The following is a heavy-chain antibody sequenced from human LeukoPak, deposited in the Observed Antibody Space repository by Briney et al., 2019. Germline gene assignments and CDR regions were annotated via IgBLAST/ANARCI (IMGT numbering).Heavy chain of an antibody. V-gene: IGHV7-4-1*02. CDR1: GYTFTSYA. J-gene: IGHJ3*02. D-gene: IGHD3-22*01. Sequence: ASVKVSCKASGYTFTSYAMNWVRQAPGQGLEWMGWINTNTGNPTYAQGFTGRFVFSLDTSVSTAYLQISSLKAEDTAVYYCARDASWAWMRGIVVVTYDAFDIWGQGTMVTVSS. CDR3: ARDASWAWMRGIVVVTYDAFDI. CDR2: INTNTGNP.